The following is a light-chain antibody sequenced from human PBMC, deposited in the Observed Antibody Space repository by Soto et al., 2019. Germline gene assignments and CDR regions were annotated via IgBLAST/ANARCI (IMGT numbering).Light chain of an antibody. CDR1: QGIRNY. J-gene: IGKJ4*01. CDR3: QHLNSYPVT. Sequence: DIQLTPSPSFLSASVGDRVTITCRASQGIRNYLAWYQQKPGKAPELLIYAASTLQSGVPSKFSGSGSGTEFTLTISSLQPEDFATYYCQHLNSYPVTFGGGTKVEIK. V-gene: IGKV1-9*01. CDR2: AAS.